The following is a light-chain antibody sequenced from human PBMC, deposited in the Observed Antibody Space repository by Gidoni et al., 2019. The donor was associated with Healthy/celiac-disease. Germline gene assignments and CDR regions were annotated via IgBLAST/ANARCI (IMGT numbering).Light chain of an antibody. V-gene: IGKV1-39*01. CDR2: AAS. CDR1: QSISSY. CDR3: QQSYSTPIT. Sequence: DIPLTQSPSSLSASVGDRVTITCRASQSISSYLNWYQQKPGKAPKLLIYAASSLQSGVPSRFSGSGSGTDFTLTISSLQPEDFATYYCQQSYSTPITFXQGTRLEIK. J-gene: IGKJ5*01.